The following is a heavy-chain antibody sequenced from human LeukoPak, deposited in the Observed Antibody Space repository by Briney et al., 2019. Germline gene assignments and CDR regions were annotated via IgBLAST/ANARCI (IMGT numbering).Heavy chain of an antibody. V-gene: IGHV3-30*18. CDR2: ISYDGSNK. Sequence: PGRSLRLSCAASGFTFSSYGMHWVRQAPGKGLEWVAVISYDGSNKYYADSVKGRFTISRDNSKNTLYLQMNSLRAEDTAVYYCAKDQYYYGSGSYSHYFDYWGQGTLVTFSS. D-gene: IGHD3-10*01. CDR3: AKDQYYYGSGSYSHYFDY. J-gene: IGHJ4*02. CDR1: GFTFSSYG.